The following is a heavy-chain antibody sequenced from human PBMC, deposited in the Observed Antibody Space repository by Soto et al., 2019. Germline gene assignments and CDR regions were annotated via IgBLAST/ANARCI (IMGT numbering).Heavy chain of an antibody. J-gene: IGHJ2*01. D-gene: IGHD4-17*01. CDR3: ARSIYLDYVHWYFDL. CDR2: IFSNAAK. Sequence: QVTLKESGPVLVKPTENLTLTCTASGFSLRNTRMGVSGIRQSPGKALEWLAHIFSNAAKSYSPSLQSRLAISRDTSKSQVGLTMTHVAPVDTATYYWARSIYLDYVHWYFDLWGRGTLVTVSS. CDR1: GFSLRNTRMG. V-gene: IGHV2-26*01.